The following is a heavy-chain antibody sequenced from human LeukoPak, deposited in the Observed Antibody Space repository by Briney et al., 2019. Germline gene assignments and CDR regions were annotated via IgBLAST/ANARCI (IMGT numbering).Heavy chain of an antibody. J-gene: IGHJ4*02. CDR1: GFTFKDYY. Sequence: GASVKVSCKTSGFTFKDYYIHWVRQAPGQGLEWMGWINPNSGGTNYAQKFQGRVTMTRDTSMSTAYMELSGLRSDDTAVYYCSRDSGYCSGGSCWYFDFWGQGTLVTVSA. CDR3: SRDSGYCSGGSCWYFDF. D-gene: IGHD2-15*01. V-gene: IGHV1-2*02. CDR2: INPNSGGT.